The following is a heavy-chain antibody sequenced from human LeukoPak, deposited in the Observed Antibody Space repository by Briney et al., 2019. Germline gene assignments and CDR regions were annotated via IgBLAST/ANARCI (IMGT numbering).Heavy chain of an antibody. J-gene: IGHJ4*02. D-gene: IGHD6-13*01. Sequence: PSETLSLTCAVYGGSFSGYYWSWIRQPPGKGLEWIGEINHSGSTNYNPSLKSRVTISVDTSKNQFSLKLSSVTAADTAVYYCARGMVAAGNPDYWGQGTLVTVSS. V-gene: IGHV4-34*01. CDR3: ARGMVAAGNPDY. CDR2: INHSGST. CDR1: GGSFSGYY.